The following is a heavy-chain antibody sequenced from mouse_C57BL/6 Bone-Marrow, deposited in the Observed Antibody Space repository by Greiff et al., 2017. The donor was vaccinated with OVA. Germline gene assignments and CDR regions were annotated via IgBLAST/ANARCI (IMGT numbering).Heavy chain of an antibody. V-gene: IGHV1-4*01. CDR1: GYTFTSYT. Sequence: VQLQESGAELARPGASVKMSCKASGYTFTSYTMHWVKQRPGQGLEWIGYINPSSGYTKYNQKFKDKATLTADKSSSTAYMQLSSLTSEDSAVYYCARSLRRGFAYWGQGTLVTVSA. CDR3: ARSLRRGFAY. J-gene: IGHJ3*01. D-gene: IGHD1-2*01. CDR2: INPSSGYT.